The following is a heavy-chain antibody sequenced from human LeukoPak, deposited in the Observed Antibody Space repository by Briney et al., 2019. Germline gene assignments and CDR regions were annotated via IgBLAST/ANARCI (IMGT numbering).Heavy chain of an antibody. CDR2: IKEDGSVI. Sequence: GGSLRLSCVASGFTFSIYWMSWVRQAPGREPEWLAIIKEDGSVIWDVESVRGRFTISRDNAKNSVYLEMNSLRAEDTAVYYCARGSGRQQLEQNYWGQGNLVTVSS. D-gene: IGHD6-13*01. J-gene: IGHJ4*02. V-gene: IGHV3-7*01. CDR1: GFTFSIYW. CDR3: ARGSGRQQLEQNY.